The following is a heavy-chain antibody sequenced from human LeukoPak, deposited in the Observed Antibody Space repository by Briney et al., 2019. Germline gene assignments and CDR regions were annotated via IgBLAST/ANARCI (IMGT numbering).Heavy chain of an antibody. CDR3: ATAGPYDSSGYYYDAFDI. V-gene: IGHV3-23*01. CDR1: GFTFSSYA. D-gene: IGHD3-22*01. Sequence: GGSLRLSCAASGFTFSSYAMSWVRQAPGKGLEWVSAISGSGGSTYYADSVKGRFTISRDNSKNTLYLQMNSLRAEDTAVYYCATAGPYDSSGYYYDAFDIWGQGTMVTVSS. CDR2: ISGSGGST. J-gene: IGHJ3*02.